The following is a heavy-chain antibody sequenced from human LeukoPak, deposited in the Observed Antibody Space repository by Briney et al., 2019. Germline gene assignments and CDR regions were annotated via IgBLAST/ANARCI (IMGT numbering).Heavy chain of an antibody. Sequence: GASVKVSCKASGYTFTSYGISWVRQAPGQGLEWMGWISAYNGNTNYAQKLQGRVTMTTDTSTSTAYMELRSLRSDDTAVYYCARDSRGLYYGSGSYRDYWGQGTLVTVSS. CDR1: GYTFTSYG. CDR3: ARDSRGLYYGSGSYRDY. CDR2: ISAYNGNT. V-gene: IGHV1-18*01. D-gene: IGHD3-10*01. J-gene: IGHJ4*02.